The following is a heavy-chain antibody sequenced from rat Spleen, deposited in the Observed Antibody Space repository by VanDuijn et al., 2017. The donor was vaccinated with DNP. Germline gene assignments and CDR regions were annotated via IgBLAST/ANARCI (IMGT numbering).Heavy chain of an antibody. Sequence: EVQLMESGGDLVQPGRSLKLSCVASGFTFNYYWMTWVRQVPGKGLEWLASITSNGGSTYYPDSVKGRFTISRDNAENTVYLQMNSLRSEDTATYYCAKDPRDNMDAWGQGTSVTVSS. V-gene: IGHV5-31*01. D-gene: IGHD1-4*01. CDR3: AKDPRDNMDA. CDR2: ITSNGGST. CDR1: GFTFNYYW. J-gene: IGHJ4*01.